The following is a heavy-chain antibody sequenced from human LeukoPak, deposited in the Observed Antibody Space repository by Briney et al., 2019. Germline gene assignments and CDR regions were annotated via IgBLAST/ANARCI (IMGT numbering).Heavy chain of an antibody. V-gene: IGHV1-46*01. CDR2: INPSGGST. CDR1: GYTFTSYY. CDR3: AREFTGLYYFDY. J-gene: IGHJ4*02. Sequence: ASVKVSCKASGYTFTSYYMHWVRQAPGQGLEWMGIINPSGGSTSYAQKFQGRVTMTRDTSTSTVYMELSRLRSDDTAVYYCAREFTGLYYFDYWGQGTLVTVSS. D-gene: IGHD2-15*01.